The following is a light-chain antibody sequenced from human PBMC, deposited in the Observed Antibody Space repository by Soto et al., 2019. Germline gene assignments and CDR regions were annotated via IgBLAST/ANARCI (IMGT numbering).Light chain of an antibody. CDR2: AAS. CDR3: QQTYSTPRT. V-gene: IGKV1-39*01. J-gene: IGKJ2*01. Sequence: DIQMTQSPSSLSASVGDRVTVTCRAGQTISSYLNWYQQKPGKAPKLLIYAASSLQSGVPSRFSGSGSGTDFTLTIRSLQPEDFATYYCQQTYSTPRTFGQGTKLEIK. CDR1: QTISSY.